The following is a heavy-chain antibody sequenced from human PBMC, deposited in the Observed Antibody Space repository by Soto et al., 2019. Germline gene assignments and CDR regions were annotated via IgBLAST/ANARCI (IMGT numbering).Heavy chain of an antibody. CDR2: INHSGST. V-gene: IGHV4-34*01. J-gene: IGHJ4*02. CDR3: ARGRNLGGTYLDY. D-gene: IGHD1-1*01. CDR1: GESFSGYY. Sequence: QVQLQQWGAGRLKPSETLSLTCAVYGESFSGYYWSWIRQPPGKGLEWIGEINHSGSTNYNPSLKSRVTISVDTSKNQFSLKLSSVTAADTAVYYCARGRNLGGTYLDYWGQGTLVTVSS.